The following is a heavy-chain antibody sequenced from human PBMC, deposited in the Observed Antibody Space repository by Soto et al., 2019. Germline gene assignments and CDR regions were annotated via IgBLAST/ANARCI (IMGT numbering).Heavy chain of an antibody. J-gene: IGHJ5*02. CDR3: ARDLTIFGAHWFDP. Sequence: GGSLRLSCGASGFTFSNFAMSWVRQAPGTGLQWVSAISRSGADTYYADSVKGRFTISRDNSKNTLFLQMNSLRAEDTAVYYCARDLTIFGAHWFDPWGQGTLVTVSS. CDR1: GFTFSNFA. CDR2: ISRSGADT. V-gene: IGHV3-23*01. D-gene: IGHD3-3*01.